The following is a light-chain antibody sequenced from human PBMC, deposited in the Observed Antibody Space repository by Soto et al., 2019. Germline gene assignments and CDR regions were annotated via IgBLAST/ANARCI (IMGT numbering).Light chain of an antibody. CDR2: DAS. CDR3: QQYNSYPVA. J-gene: IGKJ1*01. V-gene: IGKV1-5*01. Sequence: DIQMTQSPSTLSASVGDRVTITCRASQSISSWLAWYQQKPGKAPKLLIYDASSLESGDPSRFSGSGSGTEFTLTISSLQPDDFATYYCQQYNSYPVAFGQGTKVEIK. CDR1: QSISSW.